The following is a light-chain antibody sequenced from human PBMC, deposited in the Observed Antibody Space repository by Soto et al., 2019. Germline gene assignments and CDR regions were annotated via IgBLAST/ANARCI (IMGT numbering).Light chain of an antibody. CDR2: GAS. J-gene: IGKJ4*01. CDR3: QKYGNSLLT. CDR1: QSVSSTY. V-gene: IGKV3-20*01. Sequence: EIVLTQSPGALSLSPGERATLSCRASQSVSSTYLAWYQHKPGQAPRLLILGASGRATGVPDRFSGSGSGTDFTLTISRLDPEDFAVYYCQKYGNSLLTFGGGTKVEIK.